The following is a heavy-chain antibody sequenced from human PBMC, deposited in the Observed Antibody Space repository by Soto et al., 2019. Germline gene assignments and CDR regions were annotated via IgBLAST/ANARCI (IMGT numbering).Heavy chain of an antibody. J-gene: IGHJ5*02. CDR1: GGTFSSYP. V-gene: IGHV1-69*05. CDR3: ARVIPGGEAWYDP. Sequence: SVKVSCKASGGTFSSYPISWVRQAPGQGREWMGGIIPIFGTANYAQKFQGRVTMTIDTSTSTAYMDLRSLTSDDTAVYYCARVIPGGEAWYDPWGQGTLATVSS. D-gene: IGHD2-2*01. CDR2: IIPIFGTA.